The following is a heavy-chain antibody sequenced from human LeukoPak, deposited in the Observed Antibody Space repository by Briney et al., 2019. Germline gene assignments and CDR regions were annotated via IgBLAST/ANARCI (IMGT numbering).Heavy chain of an antibody. CDR2: IYYSGGT. CDR1: GGSISSSSYY. V-gene: IGHV4-39*01. Sequence: PSETLSLTCTVSGGSISSSSYYWGWIRQPPGKGLEWIGSIYYSGGTYYNPSLKSRVTISVDTSKNQFSLKLSSVTAADTAVYYCAGHIVATITGVDYWGQGTLVTVSS. D-gene: IGHD5-12*01. J-gene: IGHJ4*02. CDR3: AGHIVATITGVDY.